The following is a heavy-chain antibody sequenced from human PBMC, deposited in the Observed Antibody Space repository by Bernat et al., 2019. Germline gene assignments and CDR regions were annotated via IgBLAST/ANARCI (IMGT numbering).Heavy chain of an antibody. V-gene: IGHV4-39*01. CDR2: IYYSGST. Sequence: QLQLQESGPGLVKPSETLSLTCTVPGGSISSSSYYWGWIRQPPGKGLEWIGSIYYSGSTYYNPSLKSRVTISVDTSKNQFSLKLSSVTAADTAVYYCARHIRTGGGGSYYFYWGQGTLVTVSS. D-gene: IGHD1-26*01. CDR1: GGSISSSSYY. CDR3: ARHIRTGGGGSYYFY. J-gene: IGHJ4*02.